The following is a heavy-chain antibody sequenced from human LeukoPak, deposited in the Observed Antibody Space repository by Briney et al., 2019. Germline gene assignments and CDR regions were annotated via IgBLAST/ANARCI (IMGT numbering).Heavy chain of an antibody. J-gene: IGHJ4*02. CDR1: GYTFTSYY. V-gene: IGHV1-46*01. CDR2: INPSGGST. Sequence: ASVKVSCKASGYTFTSYYMHWVRQAPGQGLEWMGIINPSGGSTRYAQKFQGRVTMPRDMSTSTVYMELSSLRSEDTAVYYCARATPLYFDYWGQGTLVTVSS. D-gene: IGHD4-23*01. CDR3: ARATPLYFDY.